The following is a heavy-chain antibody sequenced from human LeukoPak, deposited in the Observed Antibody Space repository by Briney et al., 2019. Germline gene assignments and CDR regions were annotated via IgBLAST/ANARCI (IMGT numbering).Heavy chain of an antibody. D-gene: IGHD2-15*01. Sequence: GGSLRLSCAASGFTFSSYWMNWVRQAPGKGLEWVANIKTDGREKYYVDSVKGRFTISRDNAKNSLYLQMNSLRAEDTAVYYCARHRSGGSQDDAFDIWGQGTMVTVSS. V-gene: IGHV3-7*01. CDR2: IKTDGREK. CDR1: GFTFSSYW. CDR3: ARHRSGGSQDDAFDI. J-gene: IGHJ3*02.